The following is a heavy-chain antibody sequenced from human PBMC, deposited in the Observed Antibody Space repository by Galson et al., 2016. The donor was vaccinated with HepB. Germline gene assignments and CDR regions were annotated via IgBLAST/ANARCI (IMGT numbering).Heavy chain of an antibody. CDR3: ARDHNWNRDY. J-gene: IGHJ4*02. D-gene: IGHD1-1*01. V-gene: IGHV1-18*04. CDR2: ISTNSDTT. CDR1: GYTFTNYG. Sequence: SVKVSCKASGYTFTNYGISWVRQVPGLGLEWVGWISTNSDTTDNAQKLQGRVTLTTDTSTNTAYMELRNLRSDDTAVYFCARDHNWNRDYWGQGTLATVSS.